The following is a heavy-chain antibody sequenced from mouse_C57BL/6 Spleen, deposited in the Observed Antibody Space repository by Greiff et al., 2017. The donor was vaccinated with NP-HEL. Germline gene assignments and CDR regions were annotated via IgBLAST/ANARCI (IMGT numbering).Heavy chain of an antibody. CDR1: GYTFTSYW. J-gene: IGHJ3*01. V-gene: IGHV1-52*01. CDR3: ARGDTTVVEGWFAY. D-gene: IGHD1-1*01. CDR2: IDPSDSET. Sequence: QVQLQQPGAELVRPGSSVKLSCKASGYTFTSYWMHWVKQRPIQGLEWIGNIDPSDSETHYNQKFKDKATLTVDKSSSTAYMQLSSLTSEDSAVYYCARGDTTVVEGWFAYWGQGTLVTVSA.